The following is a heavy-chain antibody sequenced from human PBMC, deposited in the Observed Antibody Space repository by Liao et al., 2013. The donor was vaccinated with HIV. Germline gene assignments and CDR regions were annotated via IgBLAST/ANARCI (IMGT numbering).Heavy chain of an antibody. V-gene: IGHV4-28*03. Sequence: QVQLQESGPGLVKPSDTLSLTCAVSGYSISTRNWWGWIRQPPGKGLEWIGDIYYSGNTHYNPSLKSRVTVSVDTSKNQFSLKLSSVTAADTAVYYCAREEVLPDAFDIWGQGTMVTVSS. CDR2: IYYSGNT. CDR1: GYSISTRNW. CDR3: AREEVLPDAFDI. J-gene: IGHJ3*02.